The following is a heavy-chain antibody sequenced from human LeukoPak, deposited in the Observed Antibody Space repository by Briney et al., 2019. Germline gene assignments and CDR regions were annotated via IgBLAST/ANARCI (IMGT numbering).Heavy chain of an antibody. J-gene: IGHJ4*02. CDR3: ARVSPLWFGESLWDY. V-gene: IGHV1-18*01. D-gene: IGHD3-10*01. CDR1: GYTFTSYG. CDR2: ISAYNGNT. Sequence: GASVKVPCKASGYTFTSYGISWVRQAPGQGLEWMGWISAYNGNTNYAQKLQGRVNMTTDTSTSTAYMELRSLRSDDTAVYYCARVSPLWFGESLWDYWGQGTLVTVSS.